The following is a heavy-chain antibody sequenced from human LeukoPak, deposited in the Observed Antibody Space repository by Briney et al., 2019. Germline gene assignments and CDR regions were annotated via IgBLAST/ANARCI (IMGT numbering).Heavy chain of an antibody. V-gene: IGHV3-53*01. CDR3: ARSVVPAAHDY. D-gene: IGHD2-2*01. J-gene: IGHJ4*02. Sequence: GGSLRLSCAASGFTVSSNYMSWVRQAPGKGLEWVSVIYSGGSTYYADSVKGRSTISRDNSKNTLYLQMNSLRAEDTAVYYCARSVVPAAHDYWGQGTLVTVSS. CDR2: IYSGGST. CDR1: GFTVSSNY.